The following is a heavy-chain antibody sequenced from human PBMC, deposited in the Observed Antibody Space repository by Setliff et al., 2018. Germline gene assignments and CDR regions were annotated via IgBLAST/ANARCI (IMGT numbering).Heavy chain of an antibody. V-gene: IGHV4-39*07. CDR2: INHTGST. Sequence: SETLSLTCRVSGGSISSGNYYWGLIRQPPGKGLEWVGEINHTGSTNYSPSLKSRVTISVDTSKNQFSLKLSSVTAADTAVYYCARGYCNSVGCFFAGWFDPWGQGTLVTVSS. CDR3: ARGYCNSVGCFFAGWFDP. J-gene: IGHJ5*02. D-gene: IGHD2-2*01. CDR1: GGSISSGNYY.